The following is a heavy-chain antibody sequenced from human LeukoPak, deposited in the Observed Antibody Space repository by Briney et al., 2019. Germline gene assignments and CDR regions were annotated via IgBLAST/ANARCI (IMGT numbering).Heavy chain of an antibody. D-gene: IGHD3-9*01. V-gene: IGHV1-69*01. CDR1: GGTFSSYA. CDR2: IIPIFGTA. J-gene: IGHJ5*02. CDR3: ARDPKSFDWLRVHWFDP. Sequence: SVKVSCKASGGTFSSYAISWVRQAPGQGLEWMGGIIPIFGTANYAQKFQGRVTITADESTSTAYMELSSLRSEDTAVYDCARDPKSFDWLRVHWFDPWGQGTLVTVSS.